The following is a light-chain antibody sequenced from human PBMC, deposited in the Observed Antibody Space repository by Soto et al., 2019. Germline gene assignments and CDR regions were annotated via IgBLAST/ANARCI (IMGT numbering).Light chain of an antibody. J-gene: IGKJ4*01. V-gene: IGKV1-5*03. CDR3: QQYNSYPS. Sequence: DIQMTQSPSTLSASVGDRVTITCRASQSISSWLAWYQQEPGKAPKLLIYKASSLESGVPSRFSGSGSGTEFTLTISSLQPADFATYYCQQYNSYPSFGGGTKVEIK. CDR2: KAS. CDR1: QSISSW.